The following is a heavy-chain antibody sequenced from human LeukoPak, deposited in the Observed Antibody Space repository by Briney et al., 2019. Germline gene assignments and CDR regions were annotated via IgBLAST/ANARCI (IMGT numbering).Heavy chain of an antibody. Sequence: GGSLRLSCTASGFSFSGHWMHWARQLPGKGLAWVSRISPTGSTTSYADSVKGRFTVSRDNAKNTLYLQVNNLRAEDTAVYYCARGPNSNWSGLDFWGQGTLLTVSS. CDR2: ISPTGSTT. CDR1: GFSFSGHW. J-gene: IGHJ4*02. V-gene: IGHV3-74*01. CDR3: ARGPNSNWSGLDF. D-gene: IGHD6-6*01.